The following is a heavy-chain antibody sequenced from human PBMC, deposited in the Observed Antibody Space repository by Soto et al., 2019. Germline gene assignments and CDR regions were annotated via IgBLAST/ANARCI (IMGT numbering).Heavy chain of an antibody. J-gene: IGHJ6*03. Sequence: GASVKVSCKASGYTFTSYGISWVRQAPGQGLEWMGWISAYNGNTNYAQKLQGRVTMTTDTSTSTAYMELRSLRSDDTAVYYCARDYDILTGYSNMDVWGKGTTVTVSS. CDR3: ARDYDILTGYSNMDV. D-gene: IGHD3-9*01. CDR2: ISAYNGNT. CDR1: GYTFTSYG. V-gene: IGHV1-18*01.